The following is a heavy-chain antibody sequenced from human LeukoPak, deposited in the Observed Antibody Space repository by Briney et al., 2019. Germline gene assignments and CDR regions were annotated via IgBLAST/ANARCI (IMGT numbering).Heavy chain of an antibody. J-gene: IGHJ4*02. Sequence: PGGSLRLSCAASGLTFSSYAMSWVRQAPGQGLEWVSVISDSGDYTSYADSVRGRFTISRDNSRNTLYLQMISLRPEDTAVYYCAKDTSIGKYCTNGVCSPFDYWGQGTLVTVSS. CDR3: AKDTSIGKYCTNGVCSPFDY. CDR2: ISDSGDYT. D-gene: IGHD2-8*01. CDR1: GLTFSSYA. V-gene: IGHV3-23*01.